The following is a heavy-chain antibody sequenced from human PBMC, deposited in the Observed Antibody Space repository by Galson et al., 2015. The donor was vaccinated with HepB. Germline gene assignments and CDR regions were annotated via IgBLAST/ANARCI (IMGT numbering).Heavy chain of an antibody. CDR1: GFSFSTYD. CDR3: ARAIRERITMIVVGPVAAYGMDV. J-gene: IGHJ6*02. CDR2: IGYDGSLK. Sequence: LRLSCAASGFSFSTYDVHWLRQAPGKGLEWVAVIGYDGSLKNHADSVKGRFSISRDNSKNTLNLQMNSLRAEDTAVYYCARAIRERITMIVVGPVAAYGMDVWGQGTTVTVSS. D-gene: IGHD3-22*01. V-gene: IGHV3-33*08.